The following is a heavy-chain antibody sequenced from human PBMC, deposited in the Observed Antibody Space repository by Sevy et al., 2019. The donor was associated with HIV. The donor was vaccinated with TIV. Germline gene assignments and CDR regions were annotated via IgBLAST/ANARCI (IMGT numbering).Heavy chain of an antibody. CDR2: MRGRGDSR. Sequence: GGSLRLSCVGSGFRFGSQAMSWVRQAPGKGLEWVSGMRGRGDSRGYAHSVKGRFTISRDNSKNTVYLQMNSLTAEDTALYYCAKDVPDQSWYDDFWSGCPCFDHWGRGILVTVSS. J-gene: IGHJ4*01. D-gene: IGHD3-3*01. CDR1: GFRFGSQA. CDR3: AKDVPDQSWYDDFWSGCPCFDH. V-gene: IGHV3-23*01.